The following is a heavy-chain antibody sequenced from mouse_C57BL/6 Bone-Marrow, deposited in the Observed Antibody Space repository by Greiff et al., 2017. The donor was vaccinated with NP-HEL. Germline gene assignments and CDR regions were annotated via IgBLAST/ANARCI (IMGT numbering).Heavy chain of an antibody. CDR1: GYTFTSYG. CDR2: IYPRSGNT. J-gene: IGHJ2*01. Sequence: VKLVESGAELARPGASVKLSCKASGYTFTSYGISWVKQRTGQGLEWIGEIYPRSGNTYYNEKFKGKATLTADKSSSTAYMELRSLTSEDSAVYFCARRGYGNSFTDYWGQGTTLTVSS. CDR3: ARRGYGNSFTDY. D-gene: IGHD2-10*02. V-gene: IGHV1-81*01.